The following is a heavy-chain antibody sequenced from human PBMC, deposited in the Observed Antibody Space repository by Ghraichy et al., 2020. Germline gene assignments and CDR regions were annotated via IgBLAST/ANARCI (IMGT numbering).Heavy chain of an antibody. J-gene: IGHJ4*02. CDR1: GFTFSSYA. Sequence: LSLTCAASGFTFSSYAMSWVRQAPGKGLEWVSAISGSGGSTYYADSVKGRFTISRDNSKNTLYLQMNSLRAEDTAVYYCAKDRGGSYDWGQGTLVTVSS. CDR2: ISGSGGST. CDR3: AKDRGGSYD. V-gene: IGHV3-23*01. D-gene: IGHD1-26*01.